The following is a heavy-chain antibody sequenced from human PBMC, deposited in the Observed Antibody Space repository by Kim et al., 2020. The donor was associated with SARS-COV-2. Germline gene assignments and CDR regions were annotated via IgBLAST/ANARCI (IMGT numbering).Heavy chain of an antibody. D-gene: IGHD3-3*02. J-gene: IGHJ6*03. V-gene: IGHV3-9*01. Sequence: NAVKGRLTISRDTAKNSLYLQMNSLRVEDPAFYYCAKGPSFYYYYIDVWGKGTTVTVSS. CDR3: AKGPSFYYYYIDV.